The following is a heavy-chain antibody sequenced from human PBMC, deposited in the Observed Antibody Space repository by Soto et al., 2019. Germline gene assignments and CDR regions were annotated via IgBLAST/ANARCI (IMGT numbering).Heavy chain of an antibody. V-gene: IGHV4-31*03. CDR1: GGSISSGGYY. D-gene: IGHD4-17*01. CDR3: ARGGSGHGDDNWFDP. CDR2: IYYSGST. Sequence: SETLSLTCTVSGGSISSGGYYWSWIRQHPGKGLEWIGYIYYSGSTYYNPSLKSRVTISVDTSKNQFSLKLNSVTAADTAVYYCARGGSGHGDDNWFDPWGQGTLVTVSS. J-gene: IGHJ5*02.